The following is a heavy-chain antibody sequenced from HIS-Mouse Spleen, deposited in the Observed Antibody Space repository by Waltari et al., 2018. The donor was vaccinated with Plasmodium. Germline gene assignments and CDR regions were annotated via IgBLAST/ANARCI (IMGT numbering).Heavy chain of an antibody. Sequence: QVQLQESGPGLVKPSETLSLTCTVSGYSISSGYYWGWIRQPPGKGLEWIGSIYHSGDTYYNPSLKSRVTISVDTSKNQFSLKLSSVTAADTAVYYCARGVGYSSSWYWFDPWGQGTLVTVSS. CDR3: ARGVGYSSSWYWFDP. V-gene: IGHV4-38-2*02. J-gene: IGHJ5*02. CDR1: GYSISSGYY. CDR2: IYHSGDT. D-gene: IGHD6-13*01.